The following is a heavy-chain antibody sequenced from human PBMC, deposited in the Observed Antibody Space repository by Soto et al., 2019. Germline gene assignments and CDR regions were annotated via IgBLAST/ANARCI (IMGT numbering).Heavy chain of an antibody. CDR3: ARSGANHNRLDY. Sequence: WGSLILSCECSVFTFSDYYISWIRQAPGKGLEWISYSSNSGTFSRYADSVKGRFSISRDNTKNLLYLQMNSLRAEDTAVYYCARSGANHNRLDYWGQGTTVTVSS. CDR1: VFTFSDYY. CDR2: SSNSGTFS. D-gene: IGHD3-10*01. J-gene: IGHJ4*02. V-gene: IGHV3-11*06.